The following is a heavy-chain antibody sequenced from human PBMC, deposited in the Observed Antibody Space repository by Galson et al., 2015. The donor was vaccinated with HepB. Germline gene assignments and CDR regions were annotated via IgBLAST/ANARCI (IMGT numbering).Heavy chain of an antibody. CDR3: ATSPPYCSSTSCYLDY. D-gene: IGHD2-2*01. J-gene: IGHJ4*02. CDR2: IIPIFGTA. Sequence: QSGAEVKKPGESLKISCKASGGTFSSYAISWVRQAPGQGLEWMGGIIPIFGTANYAQKFQGRVTITADESTSTAYMELSSLRSEDTAVYYCATSPPYCSSTSCYLDYWGQGTLVTVSS. V-gene: IGHV1-69*01. CDR1: GGTFSSYA.